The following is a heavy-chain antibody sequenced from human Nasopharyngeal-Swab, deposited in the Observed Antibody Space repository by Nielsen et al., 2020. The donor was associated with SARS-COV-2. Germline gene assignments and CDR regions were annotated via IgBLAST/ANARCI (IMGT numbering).Heavy chain of an antibody. CDR2: INHSGST. J-gene: IGHJ4*02. Sequence: WIRQPPGKGLEWIGEINHSGSTNYNPSLKSRVTISVDTSKNQFSLKLSSVTAADTAVYYCARAGEVRGVMGWYFDYWGQGTLVTVSS. D-gene: IGHD3-10*01. V-gene: IGHV4-34*01. CDR3: ARAGEVRGVMGWYFDY.